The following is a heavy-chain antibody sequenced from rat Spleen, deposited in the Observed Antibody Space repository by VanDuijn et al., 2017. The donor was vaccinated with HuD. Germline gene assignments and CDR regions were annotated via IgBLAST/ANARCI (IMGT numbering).Heavy chain of an antibody. CDR3: ARERDGHYFDY. CDR2: IWTGGNT. Sequence: QVRLKESGPGLVQSSQTLSLTCTVAGFSLTTYNVHWLRQSTGKGLEWLGLIWTGGNTGYNSALKSRLTFSRDTSKSQVFLKKNSLQTEDIATYDCARERDGHYFDYWGQGVMVTVSS. CDR1: GFSLTTYN. J-gene: IGHJ2*01. V-gene: IGHV2-30*01. D-gene: IGHD1-12*02.